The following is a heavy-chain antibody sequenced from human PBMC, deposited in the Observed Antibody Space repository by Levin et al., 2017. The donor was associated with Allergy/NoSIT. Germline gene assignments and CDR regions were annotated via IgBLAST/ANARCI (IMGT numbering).Heavy chain of an antibody. D-gene: IGHD4-11*01. Sequence: GSLRLSCTVSGGSISSYYWSWIRQPPGKGLEWIGYIYYSGSTNYNPSLKSRVTISVDTSKNQFSLKLSSVTAADTAVYYCARDLSYSNSDNWFDPWGQGTLVTVSS. CDR1: GGSISSYY. J-gene: IGHJ5*02. CDR3: ARDLSYSNSDNWFDP. CDR2: IYYSGST. V-gene: IGHV4-59*01.